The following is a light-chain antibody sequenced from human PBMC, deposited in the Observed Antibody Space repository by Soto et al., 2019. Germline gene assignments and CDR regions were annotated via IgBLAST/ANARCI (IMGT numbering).Light chain of an antibody. V-gene: IGKV2-28*01. Sequence: DIVMTQSPLSLPVTPGEPASISCRSSQSLLYSNGFNYLDWYLQKPGQSPQLLIYFGSNRASGVPDRFSGSGSGTVFTLKISRVEAEDVGVYYCMQALQAPLTFGGGTKVEIK. CDR2: FGS. J-gene: IGKJ4*01. CDR1: QSLLYSNGFNY. CDR3: MQALQAPLT.